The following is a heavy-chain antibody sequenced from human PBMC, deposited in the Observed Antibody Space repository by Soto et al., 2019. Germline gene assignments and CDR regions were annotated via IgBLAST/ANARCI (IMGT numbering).Heavy chain of an antibody. V-gene: IGHV3-15*01. CDR2: IKSETDGGTT. D-gene: IGHD3-16*02. CDR1: GFPFSYSW. CDR3: VTYNYIWGTYRVRWAY. J-gene: IGHJ4*02. Sequence: EVQLMESGGGLVNPGGSLRLSCVASGFPFSYSWMSWVRQAPGKGLEWVARIKSETDGGTTDYAAPVEGRFTISRDDSKHTLDLQMNSLKTDDTAVYYCVTYNYIWGTYRVRWAYWGQGTLVTVSS.